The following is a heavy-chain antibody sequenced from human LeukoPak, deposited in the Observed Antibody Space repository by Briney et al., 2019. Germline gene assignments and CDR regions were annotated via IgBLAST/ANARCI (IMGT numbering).Heavy chain of an antibody. V-gene: IGHV3-73*01. CDR3: STPNEGNWSDP. CDR2: IRDKGYGHAT. CDR1: GFTFSDSA. Sequence: PGGSLRLSCVASGFTFSDSAIHWVRQASGKGLEWVGRIRDKGYGHATAYAASVKGRFTLSRDDSKNTAYLQMTSLKTEDTALYYCSTPNEGNWSDPGGQGTLVTVSS. D-gene: IGHD2-8*01. J-gene: IGHJ5*02.